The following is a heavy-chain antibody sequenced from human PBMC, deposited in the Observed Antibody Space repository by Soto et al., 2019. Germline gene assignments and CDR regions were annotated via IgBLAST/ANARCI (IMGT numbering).Heavy chain of an antibody. V-gene: IGHV3-23*01. J-gene: IGHJ3*02. CDR1: GFTFSSYA. D-gene: IGHD1-26*01. CDR3: ATHPRGEVLRAFDI. Sequence: PGGSLRLSCAASGFTFSSYAMTWVRRAPGKGLEGVSAISGSDGRTYYADSVKGRFTISRDNSKNTLYLHMNSLRAEDTAVYYWATHPRGEVLRAFDIWGKGKMVTVPS. CDR2: ISGSDGRT.